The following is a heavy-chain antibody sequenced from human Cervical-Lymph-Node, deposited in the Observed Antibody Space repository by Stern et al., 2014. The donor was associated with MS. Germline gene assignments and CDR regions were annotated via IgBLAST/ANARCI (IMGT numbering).Heavy chain of an antibody. CDR1: GYNFNAYY. CDR3: ARDRGLGVVVAADLDS. V-gene: IGHV1-2*02. D-gene: IGHD2-15*01. Sequence: QVQLVKSGAEVKNPGASVRVSCKTSGYNFNAYYLHWVRQAPGQGLEWMGWINPRTGGTKFAQQFQGRVTMTRDTPITTAYMELTMPRSDDTAVYYCARDRGLGVVVAADLDSWGQGSLVTVPS. J-gene: IGHJ4*02. CDR2: INPRTGGT.